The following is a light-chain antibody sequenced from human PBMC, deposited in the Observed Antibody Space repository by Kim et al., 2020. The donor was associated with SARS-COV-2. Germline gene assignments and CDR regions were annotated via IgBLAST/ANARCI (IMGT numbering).Light chain of an antibody. CDR2: KAS. Sequence: DIQVTQSPSTLSASVGDTGTITCRASQSISTWLAWYQQKPGKAPKLVIYKASTLQSGVPSRFSGSGSGTEFTLTISSLQPDDFATYYCQQYNDYSRTFGQGTKVDIK. CDR3: QQYNDYSRT. CDR1: QSISTW. V-gene: IGKV1-5*03. J-gene: IGKJ1*01.